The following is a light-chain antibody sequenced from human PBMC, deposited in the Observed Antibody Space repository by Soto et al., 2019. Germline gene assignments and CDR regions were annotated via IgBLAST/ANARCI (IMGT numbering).Light chain of an antibody. CDR2: GAS. J-gene: IGKJ1*01. Sequence: EIVLTQSPGTQSLSPGERGTLSCRASQSVSSSYLACYQQKPGQAPRLLIYGASSRATGIPDRFSGSGSGTDFTLTISRLEPEDFAVYYCQQYGSSPEWTFGQGTKV. CDR3: QQYGSSPEWT. CDR1: QSVSSSY. V-gene: IGKV3-20*01.